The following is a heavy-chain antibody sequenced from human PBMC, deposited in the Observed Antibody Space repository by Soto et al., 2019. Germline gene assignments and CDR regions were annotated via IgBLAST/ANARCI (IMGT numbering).Heavy chain of an antibody. V-gene: IGHV4-59*01. CDR2: IYYSGST. CDR3: ARGGPDPYHYYFSNMAV. CDR1: GASISRYY. J-gene: IGHJ6*03. Sequence: SETLSLTCTFSGASISRYYWSWIRQPPGKGLEWIGYIYYSGSTNYNPSLKSRVTISVDMSKNQLSLKLSSVTAADTAVYYCARGGPDPYHYYFSNMAVWGKGTRVTGS.